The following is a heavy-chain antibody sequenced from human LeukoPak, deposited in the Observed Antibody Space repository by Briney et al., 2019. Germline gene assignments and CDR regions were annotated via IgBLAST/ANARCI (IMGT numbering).Heavy chain of an antibody. J-gene: IGHJ5*02. CDR2: INPNSGGT. Sequence: GASVKVSCKASGYTFTSYYMHWVRQAPGQGLEGMGWINPNSGGTNYAQKFQGRVTMTRDTSISTAYMELSRLRSDDTAVYYCARVGFEYGDNRWFDPWGQGTLVTVSS. V-gene: IGHV1-2*02. CDR1: GYTFTSYY. D-gene: IGHD4-17*01. CDR3: ARVGFEYGDNRWFDP.